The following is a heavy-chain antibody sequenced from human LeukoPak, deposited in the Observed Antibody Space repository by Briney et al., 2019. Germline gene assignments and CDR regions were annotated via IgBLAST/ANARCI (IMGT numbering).Heavy chain of an antibody. V-gene: IGHV1-2*02. D-gene: IGHD6-19*01. CDR1: GYTFTGYY. CDR3: ARDDMYSSGWYTA. J-gene: IGHJ5*02. CDR2: INPNSGGT. Sequence: ASVKVSCEASGYTFTGYYMHWVRQAPGQGLEWMGWINPNSGGTNYAQKFQGRVTMTRDTSISTAYMELSRLRSDDTAVYYCARDDMYSSGWYTAWGQGTLVTVSS.